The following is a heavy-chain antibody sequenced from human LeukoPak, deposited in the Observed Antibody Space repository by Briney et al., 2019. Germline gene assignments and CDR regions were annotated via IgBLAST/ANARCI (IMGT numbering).Heavy chain of an antibody. J-gene: IGHJ4*02. CDR3: ARWRQYCSGGSCYDLDY. D-gene: IGHD2-15*01. CDR1: GYTFTIYG. Sequence: GASVKVSCKASGYTFTIYGISWVRQAPGQGLEWMGWISAYIGNTNYAQKLQGRVTMTTDTSTSTAYMELRSLRSDDTAVYYCARWRQYCSGGSCYDLDYWGQGTLVTVSS. V-gene: IGHV1-18*01. CDR2: ISAYIGNT.